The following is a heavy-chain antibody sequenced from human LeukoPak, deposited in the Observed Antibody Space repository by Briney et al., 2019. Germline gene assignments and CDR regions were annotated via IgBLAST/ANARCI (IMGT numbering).Heavy chain of an antibody. V-gene: IGHV6-1*01. CDR2: TYYRSTWYN. CDR3: ARDLGYCTNGVCHTRFDY. Sequence: SQTLSLTCAISGDSFSSNSVTWNWIRQSPSRGLEWLGRTYYRSTWYNDYAVSVRGRITVNPDTSKNQFSLHLNSVTPEDTAVYYCARDLGYCTNGVCHTRFDYWGQGTLVAVSS. D-gene: IGHD2-8*01. J-gene: IGHJ4*02. CDR1: GDSFSSNSVT.